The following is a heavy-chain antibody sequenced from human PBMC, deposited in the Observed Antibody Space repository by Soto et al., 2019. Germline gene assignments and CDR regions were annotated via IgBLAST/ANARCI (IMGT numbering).Heavy chain of an antibody. J-gene: IGHJ5*02. CDR2: ISSASDYS. Sequence: PGGSLRLSCTASGFIFSGYYMSWIRLAPGRGLEWISYISSASDYSTYSGSVKGRFTIYRDNSKSSLYLQLNNVRPDDPALYFCARHDYSNEHWFDTWGLGTPVTVSS. V-gene: IGHV3-11*06. CDR3: ARHDYSNEHWFDT. D-gene: IGHD4-4*01. CDR1: GFIFSGYY.